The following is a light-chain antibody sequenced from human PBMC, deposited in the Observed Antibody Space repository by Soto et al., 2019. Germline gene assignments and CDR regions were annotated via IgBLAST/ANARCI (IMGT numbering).Light chain of an antibody. V-gene: IGLV2-23*02. CDR2: EVT. CDR1: SSDVGNYVL. Sequence: QSVLTQPASVSGSPGQSITVSCTGTSSDVGNYVLVSWYQQHPGTAPKLMIFEVTKLPSGVSDRFSGSKSGNSASLKISGLQADDEADYYCSSYAGGSFYVFGTGTKVTVL. J-gene: IGLJ1*01. CDR3: SSYAGGSFYV.